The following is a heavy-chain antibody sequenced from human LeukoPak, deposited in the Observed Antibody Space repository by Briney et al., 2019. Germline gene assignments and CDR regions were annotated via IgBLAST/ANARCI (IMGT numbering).Heavy chain of an antibody. CDR3: ARDPGYSYVVY. J-gene: IGHJ4*02. CDR1: GFTFSDYY. Sequence: GGSLRLSCAASGFTFSDYYMSWIRQAPGKGLEWVSYISSSGSTIYYADSVKGRFTVSRDNAKNSLHLQMNSLRAEDTAVYYCARDPGYSYVVYWGQGTLVTVSS. V-gene: IGHV3-11*01. D-gene: IGHD5-18*01. CDR2: ISSSGSTI.